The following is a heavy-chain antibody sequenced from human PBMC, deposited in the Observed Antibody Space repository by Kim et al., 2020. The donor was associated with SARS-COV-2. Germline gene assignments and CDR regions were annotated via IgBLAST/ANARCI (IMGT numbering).Heavy chain of an antibody. CDR3: ARAVAGNFDY. D-gene: IGHD6-19*01. Sequence: NPTYAQGFTGRFVFSLDTSVSTTYLQISSLKAEDTAVYYCARAVAGNFDYWGQGTLVTVSS. J-gene: IGHJ4*02. V-gene: IGHV7-4-1*02. CDR2: NP.